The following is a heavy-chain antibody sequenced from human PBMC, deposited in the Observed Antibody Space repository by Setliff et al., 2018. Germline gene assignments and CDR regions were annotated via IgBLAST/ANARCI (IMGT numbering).Heavy chain of an antibody. CDR2: NSAY. D-gene: IGHD2-2*01. Sequence: ASVKVSCKASGDSFNNYAINWVRQAPGQGLEWMGWNSAYAQKFQGRVTMTTDTPTSTAYMELRSLRSDDTAVYYCARGPPDFVVVPAAAKFDYWGQGTLVTVSS. CDR3: ARGPPDFVVVPAAAKFDY. V-gene: IGHV1-18*01. CDR1: GDSFNNYA. J-gene: IGHJ4*02.